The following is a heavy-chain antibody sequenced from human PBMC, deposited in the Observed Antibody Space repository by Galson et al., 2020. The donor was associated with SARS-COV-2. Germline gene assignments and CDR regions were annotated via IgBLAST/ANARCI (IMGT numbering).Heavy chain of an antibody. CDR1: GFSVSSNY. Sequence: TGGSLRLSCAASGFSVSSNYLSWVRQAPGKGLEWVSIIYSGGGTYYADSVKGRFTISRHISKNTLYLQMNSLKNDDSAVYYCARGSGPYSSSSPHFDYWGQGTLVTVSS. J-gene: IGHJ4*02. V-gene: IGHV3-53*04. CDR2: IYSGGGT. CDR3: ARGSGPYSSSSPHFDY. D-gene: IGHD6-6*01.